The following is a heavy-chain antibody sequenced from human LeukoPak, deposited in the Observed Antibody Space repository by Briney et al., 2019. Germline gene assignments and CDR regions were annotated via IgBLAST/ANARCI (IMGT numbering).Heavy chain of an antibody. Sequence: GGSLRLSCAASGFTLSSYAMSWVRQAPGKGLEWVSAISGSGGSTYYADSVEGRFTISRDNSKNTLYLQMNSLRAEDTAVYYCAKAQRWFRADYWGQGTLVTVSS. V-gene: IGHV3-23*01. CDR2: ISGSGGST. D-gene: IGHD2-15*01. CDR3: AKAQRWFRADY. CDR1: GFTLSSYA. J-gene: IGHJ4*02.